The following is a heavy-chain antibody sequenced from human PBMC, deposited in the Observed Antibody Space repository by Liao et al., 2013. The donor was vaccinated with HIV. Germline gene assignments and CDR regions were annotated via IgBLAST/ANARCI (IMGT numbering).Heavy chain of an antibody. CDR3: AREVIAVTGTFNY. CDR2: IYSSGST. Sequence: VQLQESGPGLVKPSETLSLSCTVSGGSISGYYWSWVRQPAGEGLEWIGRIYSSGSTNYNPSLKSRVTMSVDTSKNQFSLQLNSVTAADTAVYYCAREVIAVTGTFNYWGHGTLVTVSS. V-gene: IGHV4-4*07. J-gene: IGHJ4*01. D-gene: IGHD6-19*01. CDR1: GGSISGYY.